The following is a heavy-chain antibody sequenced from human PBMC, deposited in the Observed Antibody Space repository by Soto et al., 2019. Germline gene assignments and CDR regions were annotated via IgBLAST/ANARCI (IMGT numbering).Heavy chain of an antibody. J-gene: IGHJ6*02. CDR3: AKEFAGNWNYLGHYYGLDV. CDR2: MSGSGGST. CDR1: GFTFSSYA. Sequence: EVQLLESGGGLVQPGGSLRLSCAASGFTFSSYAMSWVRQAPGKGLEWVSAMSGSGGSTYYADSVKGRFTISRDNSKNTLYLQMNSLRAEDTALYYCAKEFAGNWNYLGHYYGLDVWGQGTTVTVSS. V-gene: IGHV3-23*01. D-gene: IGHD1-7*01.